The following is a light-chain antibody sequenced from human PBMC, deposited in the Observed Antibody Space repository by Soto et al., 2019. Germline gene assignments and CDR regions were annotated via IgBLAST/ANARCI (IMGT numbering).Light chain of an antibody. CDR1: ETVGSNY. V-gene: IGKV3-20*01. CDR3: HHYGEGADI. J-gene: IGKJ2*01. Sequence: EVVLTQSPGTLSLSPGERATLSCRASETVGSNYLAWYQQQPGQAPRLLIFDASSRATGIPDRFSGSGSGTEFRLTITRLAPEDSALDFCHHYGEGADIFGRGTNLEI. CDR2: DAS.